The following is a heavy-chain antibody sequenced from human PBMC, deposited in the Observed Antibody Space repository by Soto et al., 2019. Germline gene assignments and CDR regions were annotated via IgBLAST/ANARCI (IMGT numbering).Heavy chain of an antibody. J-gene: IGHJ4*02. V-gene: IGHV3-23*01. D-gene: IGHD1-26*01. CDR1: GFTFSTYA. CDR2: ISGSGSGT. CDR3: AKDQGNTIVGASRGFAQ. Sequence: LRLSCAVSGFTFSTYAMNWVRQAPGKGLEWLSLISGSGSGTYYADSVKGRFTISRDNSENTLYLQMNSLRAEDTAVYYCAKDQGNTIVGASRGFAQWGQGTLVTVSS.